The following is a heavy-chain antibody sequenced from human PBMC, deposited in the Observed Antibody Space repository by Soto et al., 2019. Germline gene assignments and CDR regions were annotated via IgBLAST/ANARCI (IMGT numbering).Heavy chain of an antibody. CDR2: IYYSGST. CDR3: ARGSAAAGSKYSYYYYMDV. J-gene: IGHJ6*03. CDR1: GGSISSYY. V-gene: IGHV4-59*08. D-gene: IGHD6-13*01. Sequence: QVQLQESGPGLVKPSETLSLTCTVSGGSISSYYWSWIRQPPGKGLEWIGYIYYSGSTNYNPSLKSRVTISVDTSKNQFSLKLSSVTAADTAVYYCARGSAAAGSKYSYYYYMDVWGKGTTVTVSS.